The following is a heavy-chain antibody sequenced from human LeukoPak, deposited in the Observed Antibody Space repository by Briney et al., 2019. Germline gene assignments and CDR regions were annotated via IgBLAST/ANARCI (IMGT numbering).Heavy chain of an antibody. CDR2: ISWNSGSI. CDR3: AKGWLYFDY. V-gene: IGHV3-9*01. Sequence: GGSLRLSCAASGFTFDDYAMHWVRQAPGQGLEWVSGISWNSGSIGHADSVKGRFTISRDNAKNSLYLQMNSLRAEDTALYYCAKGWLYFDYWGQGTLVTVSS. J-gene: IGHJ4*02. CDR1: GFTFDDYA. D-gene: IGHD5-12*01.